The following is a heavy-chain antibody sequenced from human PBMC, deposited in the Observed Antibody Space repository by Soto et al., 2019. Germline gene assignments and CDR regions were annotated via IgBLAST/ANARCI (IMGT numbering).Heavy chain of an antibody. CDR2: IYYSGST. D-gene: IGHD3-22*01. Sequence: ETLSLTCTVSGVSISSYYWSWVRQPPGKGLEWIGYIYYSGSTNYNPSLKSRVTISVDTSKNQFSLKLSSVTAADTAVYYCERDFRTYYDSSGFDYWGQGTLVTVSS. CDR1: GVSISSYY. V-gene: IGHV4-59*01. J-gene: IGHJ4*02. CDR3: ERDFRTYYDSSGFDY.